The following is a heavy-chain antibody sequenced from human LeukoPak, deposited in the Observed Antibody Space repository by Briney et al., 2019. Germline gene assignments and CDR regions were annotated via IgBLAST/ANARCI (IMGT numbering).Heavy chain of an antibody. V-gene: IGHV4-59*01. CDR2: IYYSGST. CDR3: ARDRGCSGGSCYYYWFDP. Sequence: PSETLSLTCTVSGGSISSYYWSWIRQPPGKGLEWIGYIYYSGSTNYNPSLKSRVTMSVDTSKNQFSLKLSSVTAADTAVYYCARDRGCSGGSCYYYWFDPWGQGTLVTVSS. D-gene: IGHD2-15*01. J-gene: IGHJ5*02. CDR1: GGSISSYY.